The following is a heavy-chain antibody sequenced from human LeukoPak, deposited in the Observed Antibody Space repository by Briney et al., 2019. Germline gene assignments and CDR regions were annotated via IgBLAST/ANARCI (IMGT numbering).Heavy chain of an antibody. Sequence: SETLSLTCTVSGGSINSGGYYWSWIRQPPGKGLEWIGYIYHSGSTYYNPSLKSRVTISVDRSKNQFSLKLSSVTAADTAVYYCARDQGQGNWFDPWGQGTLVTVSS. CDR2: IYHSGST. CDR3: ARDQGQGNWFDP. J-gene: IGHJ5*02. CDR1: GGSINSGGYY. V-gene: IGHV4-30-2*01.